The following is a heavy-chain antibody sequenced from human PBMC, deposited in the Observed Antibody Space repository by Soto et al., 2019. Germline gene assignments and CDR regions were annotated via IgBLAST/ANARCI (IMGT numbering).Heavy chain of an antibody. J-gene: IGHJ4*02. V-gene: IGHV1-18*04. CDR1: GYTFTSYG. D-gene: IGHD2-2*01. CDR3: ARQIPGYCSSTSCYDFDY. Sequence: GASVKVSCKASGYTFTSYGISWVRQASGQGLEWMGWISAYNGNTNYAQKLQGRVTMTTDTSTSTAYMELRSLRSDDTAVYYCARQIPGYCSSTSCYDFDYWGQGTLVTVSS. CDR2: ISAYNGNT.